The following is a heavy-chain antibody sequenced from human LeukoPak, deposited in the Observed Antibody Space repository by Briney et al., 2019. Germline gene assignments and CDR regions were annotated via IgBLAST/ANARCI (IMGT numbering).Heavy chain of an antibody. V-gene: IGHV3-23*01. CDR2: ISGSGGST. CDR3: AKEYYYDSSGYIDY. D-gene: IGHD3-22*01. CDR1: GFTFSSYA. Sequence: GGSLRLSCAASGFTFSSYAMSWVRQAPGKGLEWVSAISGSGGSTYYADSVKGRFTISRGNSKNTLYLQMNSLRAEDTAVYYCAKEYYYDSSGYIDYWGQGTLVTVSS. J-gene: IGHJ4*02.